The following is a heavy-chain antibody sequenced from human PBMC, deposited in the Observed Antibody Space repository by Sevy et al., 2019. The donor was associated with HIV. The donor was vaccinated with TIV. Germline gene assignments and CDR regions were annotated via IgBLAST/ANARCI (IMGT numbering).Heavy chain of an antibody. D-gene: IGHD2-15*01. CDR2: IYYSGST. CDR3: ATSPLYCSGGSCYPYYFDY. CDR1: GGSISSSSYY. V-gene: IGHV4-39*01. Sequence: SETLSLTCTVSGGSISSSSYYWGWIRQPPGKGLEWIGSIYYSGSTYYNPSLKSRVTISVDTSKNQSSLKLSSVTAADTAVYYCATSPLYCSGGSCYPYYFDYWGQGTLVTVSS. J-gene: IGHJ4*02.